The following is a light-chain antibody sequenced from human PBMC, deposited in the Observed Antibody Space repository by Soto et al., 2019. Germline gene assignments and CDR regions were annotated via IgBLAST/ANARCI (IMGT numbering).Light chain of an antibody. CDR1: SGHRSYI. J-gene: IGLJ3*02. CDR3: ETWNSNTRV. V-gene: IGLV4-60*03. Sequence: QSVLTQSSSASASLGSSGNLTCTLSSGHRSYIIAWHQQQPGKAPRFLMRLESSGSQNKGSGVPDRFSGSSSGAARYLTISNLQSEDEADYYCETWNSNTRVFGGGTKVTVL. CDR2: LESSGSQ.